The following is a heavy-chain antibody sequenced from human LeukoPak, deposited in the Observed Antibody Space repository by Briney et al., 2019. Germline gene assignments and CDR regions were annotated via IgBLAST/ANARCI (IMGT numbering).Heavy chain of an antibody. CDR3: AHQEYDNGWHPFQH. J-gene: IGHJ1*01. Sequence: ESGPTLVNPTQTLTLTCTFSGFSLITNEVGVGWIRQPPGKALELLALFYYNNNKFYSPSLENRVTVSKDTSKNQVVLTLTNMDPMDTATYYCAHQEYDNGWHPFQHWGQGTLVTVSS. CDR1: GFSLITNEVG. CDR2: FYYNNNK. V-gene: IGHV2-5*01. D-gene: IGHD6-19*01.